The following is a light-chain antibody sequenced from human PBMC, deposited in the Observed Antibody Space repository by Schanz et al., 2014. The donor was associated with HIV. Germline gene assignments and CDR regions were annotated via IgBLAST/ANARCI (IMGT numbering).Light chain of an antibody. J-gene: IGKJ2*01. CDR2: KAS. V-gene: IGKV1-5*03. CDR1: QSISSW. Sequence: DIQMTQSPSTLSASVGDRVTITCRASQSISSWLAWYQQKPGKAPKLLIYKASSLESGVPSRFSGSGSGTKFTLTISSLQPDDFATYYCQQCVTYPYTFGQGTKLDIK. CDR3: QQCVTYPYT.